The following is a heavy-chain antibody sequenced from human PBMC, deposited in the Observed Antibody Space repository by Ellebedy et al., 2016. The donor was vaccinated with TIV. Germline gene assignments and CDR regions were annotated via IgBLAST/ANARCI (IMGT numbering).Heavy chain of an antibody. D-gene: IGHD3-16*01. CDR2: ISGGGDNT. Sequence: GGSLRLSCAASGFTFSSFAMHWVHQAPGKGLEWLSVISGGGDNTYHADSVKGRFTITRDNSKKTLYMQMDRLRAEDTAIYYCAKGSSSGFNYDRVGFEYWGQGTLVTVSS. CDR1: GFTFSSFA. CDR3: AKGSSSGFNYDRVGFEY. J-gene: IGHJ4*02. V-gene: IGHV3-23*01.